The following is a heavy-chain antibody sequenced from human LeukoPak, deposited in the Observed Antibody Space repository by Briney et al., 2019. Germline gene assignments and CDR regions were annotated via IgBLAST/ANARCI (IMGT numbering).Heavy chain of an antibody. CDR1: GFTFSSYG. V-gene: IGHV3-33*01. CDR2: IWYDGSNK. CDR3: ARDPIAVAGTWYFDY. Sequence: GGSLGLSCAASGFTFSSYGMHWVRQAPGKGLEWVAVIWYDGSNKYYADSVKGRFTISRDNSKNTLFLQMNSLRAEDTAVYYCARDPIAVAGTWYFDYWGQGTLVTVSS. D-gene: IGHD6-19*01. J-gene: IGHJ4*02.